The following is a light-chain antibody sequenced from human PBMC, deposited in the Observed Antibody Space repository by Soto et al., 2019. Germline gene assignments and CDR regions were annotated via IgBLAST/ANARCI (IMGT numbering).Light chain of an antibody. J-gene: IGLJ3*02. CDR3: SSKTSTTTVV. CDR2: EVS. V-gene: IGLV2-14*01. Sequence: QSALTQPASVSGSPGQSITISCTGTSSDIGAYNYVSWYQHHPGKAPKLMIYEVSNRPSGLSNRSSGAKSGNTASLTISGLQAEDEADYYCSSKTSTTTVVFGGGTKLTVL. CDR1: SSDIGAYNY.